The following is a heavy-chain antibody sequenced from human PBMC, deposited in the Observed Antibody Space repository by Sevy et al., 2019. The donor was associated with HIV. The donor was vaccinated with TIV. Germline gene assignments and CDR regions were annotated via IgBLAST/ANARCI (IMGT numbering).Heavy chain of an antibody. CDR3: ARDEVGGSYWEFDY. J-gene: IGHJ4*02. CDR1: GFTFSSYS. D-gene: IGHD1-26*01. Sequence: GGSLRLSCAAFGFTFSSYSMNWVRQAPGKGLEWVSSISTSSSYIYYADSVKGRFTISRDNAKNSLYLQMNSLRAEDTAVYYCARDEVGGSYWEFDYWGQGTLVTVSS. V-gene: IGHV3-21*01. CDR2: ISTSSSYI.